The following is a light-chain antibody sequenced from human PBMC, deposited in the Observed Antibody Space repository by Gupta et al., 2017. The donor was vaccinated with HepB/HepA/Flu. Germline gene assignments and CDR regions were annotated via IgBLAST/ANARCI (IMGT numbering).Light chain of an antibody. CDR1: QSVSSSY. CDR2: GAS. CDR3: QQYGSSPYT. J-gene: IGKJ2*01. V-gene: IGKV3-20*01. Sequence: EIVLTPSPGTLSLSPGERATLSCRASQSVSSSYLAWYQQKPGQAPRLLIYGASSRATGIPDRFSGSGYGTDFTLTISRLEPEDFAVYYCQQYGSSPYTFGQGTKMEIK.